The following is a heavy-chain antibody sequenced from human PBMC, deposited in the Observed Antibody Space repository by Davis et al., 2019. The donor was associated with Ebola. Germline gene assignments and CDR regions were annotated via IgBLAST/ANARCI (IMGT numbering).Heavy chain of an antibody. J-gene: IGHJ6*02. CDR1: GGSISSGGYY. CDR3: ARDSRAVVPYYYGMDV. V-gene: IGHV4-31*03. CDR2: IYYSGST. D-gene: IGHD6-19*01. Sequence: SETLSLTCTVSGGSISSGGYYWSWIRQHPGKGLEWIGYIYYSGSTYYNPSLKSRVTISVDTSKNQFSLKLSSVTAEDTAVYYCARDSRAVVPYYYGMDVWGQGTTVTVSS.